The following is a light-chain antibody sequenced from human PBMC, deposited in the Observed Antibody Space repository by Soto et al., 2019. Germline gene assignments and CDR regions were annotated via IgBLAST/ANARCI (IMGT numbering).Light chain of an antibody. CDR1: SSNIGIKT. J-gene: IGLJ1*01. CDR3: SAWDASLNGYL. Sequence: SVVTQPPSASGTPGQRVTISCSGSSSNIGIKTVNWYQQLPGTAPKLLIYSNYQRPSGVPDRFSGSKSGTSASLAISGLQSEDEADYYCSAWDASLNGYLIGTGT. V-gene: IGLV1-44*01. CDR2: SNY.